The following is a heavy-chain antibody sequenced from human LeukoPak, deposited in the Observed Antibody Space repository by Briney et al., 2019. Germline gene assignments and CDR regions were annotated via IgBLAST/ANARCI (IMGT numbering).Heavy chain of an antibody. CDR3: AKDGTTVTTLYRPTNWFGP. CDR2: ISYDGSNI. D-gene: IGHD4-11*01. V-gene: IGHV3-30*18. J-gene: IGHJ5*02. Sequence: PGGSLRLSCAVSGFTFTNYYMSWVRQAPGKGLDWVAVISYDGSNIYYADFVKGRFTISRDNSKNTLFLQMNSLRADDTAVYYCAKDGTTVTTLYRPTNWFGPWGQGTLVTVSS. CDR1: GFTFTNYY.